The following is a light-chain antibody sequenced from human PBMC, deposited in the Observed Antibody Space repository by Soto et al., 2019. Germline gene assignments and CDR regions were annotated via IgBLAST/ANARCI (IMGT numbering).Light chain of an antibody. Sequence: EIVLTQSPGTLSLSPGDGATLSCRASQNLGSGYLAWYQQKPGQAPRILIYAASSRATGIPDRFSGSGSGTDFSLTISRLEPEDFAVYYCQQYDTSPRTFGQGTKVDIK. CDR3: QQYDTSPRT. J-gene: IGKJ1*01. CDR1: QNLGSGY. V-gene: IGKV3-20*01. CDR2: AAS.